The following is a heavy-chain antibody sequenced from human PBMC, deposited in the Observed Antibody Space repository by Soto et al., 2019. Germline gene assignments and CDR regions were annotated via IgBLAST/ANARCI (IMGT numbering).Heavy chain of an antibody. J-gene: IGHJ3*02. V-gene: IGHV3-21*01. CDR2: ISSSSSYI. CDR1: GFTFSSYS. Sequence: EVQLVESGGGLVKPGGSLRLSCAASGFTFSSYSMNWVRQAPGKGLEWVSSISSSSSYIYYADSVKGRFTISRDNAKNSLDLQMNSLRAEDTAVYYCAIATPRVVAATKAHAFDIWGQGTMVTVSS. D-gene: IGHD2-15*01. CDR3: AIATPRVVAATKAHAFDI.